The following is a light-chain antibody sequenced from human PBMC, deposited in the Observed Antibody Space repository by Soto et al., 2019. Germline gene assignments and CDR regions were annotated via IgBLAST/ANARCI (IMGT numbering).Light chain of an antibody. V-gene: IGKV1-39*01. J-gene: IGKJ1*01. CDR2: AAS. CDR3: QQSYSTPPT. Sequence: DIVMIQPPEFQAVSLGERATINCKASQSISSWLAWYQQTPGKAPKLLIYAASSLQSGVPSRFSGSGSGTDFTLTINSLHPEDSATYYCQQSYSTPPTFGQGTKVDIK. CDR1: QSISSW.